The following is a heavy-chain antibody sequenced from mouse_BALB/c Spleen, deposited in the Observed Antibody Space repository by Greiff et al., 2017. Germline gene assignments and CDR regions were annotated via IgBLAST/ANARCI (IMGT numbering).Heavy chain of an antibody. CDR1: GFTFSDYY. D-gene: IGHD2-14*01. J-gene: IGHJ2*01. Sequence: EVHLVESGGGLVKPGGSLKLSCAASGFTFSDYYMYWVRQTPEKRLEWVATISDGGSYTYYPDSVKGRFTISRDNAKNNLYLQMSSLKSEDTAMYYCARAYYRYDYFDYWGQGTTLTVSS. CDR2: ISDGGSYT. CDR3: ARAYYRYDYFDY. V-gene: IGHV5-4*02.